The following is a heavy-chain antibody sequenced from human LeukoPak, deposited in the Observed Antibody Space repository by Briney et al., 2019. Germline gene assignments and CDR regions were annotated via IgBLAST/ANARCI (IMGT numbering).Heavy chain of an antibody. CDR3: ARGEAAMVARYYFDY. J-gene: IGHJ4*02. CDR2: ISSSSSYI. V-gene: IGHV3-21*01. CDR1: GFTFSSYS. D-gene: IGHD5-18*01. Sequence: PGGSLRLSCAASGFTFSSYSMNWVRQAPGKGLEWVSSISSSSSYIYYADSVKGRFTISRDNAKNSLYLQMNSLRAEDTAVYYCARGEAAMVARYYFDYWGQGTLVTVPS.